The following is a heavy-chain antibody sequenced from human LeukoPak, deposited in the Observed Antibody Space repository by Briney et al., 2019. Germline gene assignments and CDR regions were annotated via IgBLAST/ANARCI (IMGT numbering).Heavy chain of an antibody. CDR3: ARGREWFGP. D-gene: IGHD1-26*01. CDR2: VIPILGIV. V-gene: IGHV1-69*02. J-gene: IGHJ5*02. CDR1: GGSFSDYT. Sequence: GASVEVSCKVSGGSFSDYTITWVRQAPGQGLEWIGRVIPILGIVNYAQDFQGRVTITADKSTRTHYMELSSLRSDDTAVYYCARGREWFGPWGQGTLVTVSS.